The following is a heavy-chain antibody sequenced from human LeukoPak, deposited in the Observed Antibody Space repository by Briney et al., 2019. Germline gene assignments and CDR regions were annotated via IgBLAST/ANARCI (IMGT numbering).Heavy chain of an antibody. V-gene: IGHV3-21*01. CDR2: ISSSSSYI. Sequence: GGSLRLSCAASGFTFSSYMMNWVRQAPGKGLEWASSISSSSSYIYYADSVKGRFPISRDNAMNSLYLQMDSLRAEDTAVYYCARDHGDIVVVVAAHYYYGMDVWGQGTTVTVSS. CDR1: GFTFSSYM. J-gene: IGHJ6*02. D-gene: IGHD2-15*01. CDR3: ARDHGDIVVVVAAHYYYGMDV.